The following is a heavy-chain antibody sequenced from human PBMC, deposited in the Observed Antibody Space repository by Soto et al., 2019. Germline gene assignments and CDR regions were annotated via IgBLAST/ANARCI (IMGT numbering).Heavy chain of an antibody. J-gene: IGHJ6*02. D-gene: IGHD1-1*01. V-gene: IGHV3-11*06. CDR3: ASKRGGYGPPAV. CDR1: GFSFSDSY. CDR2: ISGSSGYT. Sequence: QVQLVESGGGLVKPGGSLRLSCAASGFSFSDSYMSWVRQAPGKGLEWVAYISGSSGYTGYADSVKGRFTISRDNAKNSLYLQMNSMGREDTAVYYCASKRGGYGPPAVWGQGTTVTVSS.